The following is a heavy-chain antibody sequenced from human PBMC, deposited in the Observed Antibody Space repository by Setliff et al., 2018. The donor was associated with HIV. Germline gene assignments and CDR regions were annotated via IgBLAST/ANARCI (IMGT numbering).Heavy chain of an antibody. Sequence: SSETLSLTCVVSGYSISSGYYWGWIRQPPGKGLEWIGSIYHSGSTYYNPSLMSRVTISVDTSKNQFSLKLRSVTAADTAVYYCARQWRDQYNSGVSTEYFQHWGLGTLVTVSS. J-gene: IGHJ1*01. D-gene: IGHD3-22*01. CDR1: GYSISSGYY. V-gene: IGHV4-38-2*01. CDR3: ARQWRDQYNSGVSTEYFQH. CDR2: IYHSGST.